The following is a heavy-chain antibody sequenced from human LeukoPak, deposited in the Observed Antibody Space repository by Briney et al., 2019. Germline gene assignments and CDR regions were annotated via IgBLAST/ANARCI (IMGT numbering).Heavy chain of an antibody. V-gene: IGHV3-23*01. CDR3: ATQYGSGSYEFDY. CDR1: GFTFSSYA. D-gene: IGHD3-10*01. CDR2: ISGSGGST. J-gene: IGHJ4*02. Sequence: GGSLRLSCAASGFTFSSYAMSWVRQAPGKGLEWVSAISGSGGSTYYADSVKGRFTISRDNSKNTLYLQMNSLGAEDSAVYYCATQYGSGSYEFDYWGQGTLVTVSS.